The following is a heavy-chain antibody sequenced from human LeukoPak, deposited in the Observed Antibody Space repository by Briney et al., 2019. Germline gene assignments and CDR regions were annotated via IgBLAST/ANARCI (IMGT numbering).Heavy chain of an antibody. D-gene: IGHD6-19*01. Sequence: ASVKVSCKASGYTFTGYYMHWVRQASGQGLEWMGWINPNSGGTNYAQKFQGRVTMTRDTSISTAYMELSRLRSDDTAVYYCARVTFGGSGWYPAYWGQGTLVTVSS. J-gene: IGHJ4*02. V-gene: IGHV1-2*02. CDR3: ARVTFGGSGWYPAY. CDR2: INPNSGGT. CDR1: GYTFTGYY.